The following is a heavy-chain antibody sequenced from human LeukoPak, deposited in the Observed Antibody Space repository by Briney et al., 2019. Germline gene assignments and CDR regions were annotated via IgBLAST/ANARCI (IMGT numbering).Heavy chain of an antibody. CDR2: IKSKEDGGTT. CDR1: GFTFNKAW. D-gene: IGHD2-15*01. J-gene: IGHJ5*02. V-gene: IGHV3-15*01. Sequence: PGGSLRLSCVASGFTFNKAWMSWVRQGLGKGLEWVGRIKSKEDGGTTDYAAPVKGRFTISRDDSKNTLYLQMDSLKTEDTAVYYCAIYWVVQRFDPWGKGTLVTVSS. CDR3: AIYWVVQRFDP.